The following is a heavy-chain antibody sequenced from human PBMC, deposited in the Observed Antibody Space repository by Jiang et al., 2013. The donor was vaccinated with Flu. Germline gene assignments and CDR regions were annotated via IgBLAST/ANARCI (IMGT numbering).Heavy chain of an antibody. V-gene: IGHV4-59*02. CDR2: IRYRGAT. D-gene: IGHD7-27*01. CDR3: ARDLGREGGFDY. J-gene: IGHJ4*02. Sequence: PGLVKPSETLSLTCSVSGDSVTNYYWSWLRQPPGMGPEWIAFIRYRGATHYNPSLGSRVSISLDTSTNRLSLKLRSVTAVDTAVYYCARDLGREGGFDYWGQGTLVTVSS. CDR1: GDSVTNYY.